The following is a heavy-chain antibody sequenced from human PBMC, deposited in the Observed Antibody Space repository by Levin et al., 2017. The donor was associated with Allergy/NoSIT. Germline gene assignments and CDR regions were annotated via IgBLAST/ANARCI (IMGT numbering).Heavy chain of an antibody. J-gene: IGHJ4*02. CDR2: ISYDGSNK. Sequence: AGGSLRLSCAASGFTFSSYAMHWVRQAPGKGLEWVAVISYDGSNKYYADSVKGRFTISRDNSKNTLYLQMNSLRAEDTAVYYCARGRFSVVVAATPADYWGQGTLVTVSS. CDR1: GFTFSSYA. V-gene: IGHV3-30*04. CDR3: ARGRFSVVVAATPADY. D-gene: IGHD2-15*01.